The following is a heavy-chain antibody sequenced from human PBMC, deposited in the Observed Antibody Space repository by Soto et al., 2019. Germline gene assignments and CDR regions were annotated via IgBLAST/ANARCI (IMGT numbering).Heavy chain of an antibody. CDR3: AREPISSRSVYYFDY. V-gene: IGHV3-33*01. CDR2: IWYDGSNK. CDR1: GFTFSSYG. Sequence: GGSLRLSCAASGFTFSSYGMHWVRQAPGKGLEWVAVIWYDGSNKYYADSVKGRFTISRDNSKNTLYLQMNSLRAEDTAVYYCAREPISSRSVYYFDYWGQGTLVTVSS. J-gene: IGHJ4*02. D-gene: IGHD6-13*01.